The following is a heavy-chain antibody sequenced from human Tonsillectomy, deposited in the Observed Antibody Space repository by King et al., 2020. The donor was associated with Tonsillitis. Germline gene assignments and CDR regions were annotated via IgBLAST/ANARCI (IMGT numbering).Heavy chain of an antibody. CDR3: ASHYCSSGSCYIDY. J-gene: IGHJ4*02. V-gene: IGHV3-53*01. Sequence: VQLVESGGGVIQPGGSLRLSCAVSGFTVPDNYMSWVRQAPGKGLEWVSTIYKGGSTYYTDSVRGRFTISRDNSNHTVHLQMSSLSPGDTALYYCASHYCSSGSCYIDYWGQGALVTVSS. CDR1: GFTVPDNY. CDR2: IYKGGST. D-gene: IGHD2-15*01.